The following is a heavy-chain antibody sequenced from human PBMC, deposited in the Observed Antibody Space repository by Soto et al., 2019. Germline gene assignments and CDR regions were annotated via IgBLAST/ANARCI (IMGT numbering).Heavy chain of an antibody. V-gene: IGHV1-18*01. Sequence: ASVKVSCKFSGHSFTSYSIIWERQPPGQQLERMGCISSYNGNTNYAQNPHGSVTMTTETSTSTAYMELRSLRSDDKAVYYCAGHLGETFSDILTASGRIFYWGQGGLVNVSS. CDR2: ISSYNGNT. CDR1: GHSFTSYS. CDR3: AGHLGETFSDILTASGRIFY. J-gene: IGHJ4*02. D-gene: IGHD3-9*01.